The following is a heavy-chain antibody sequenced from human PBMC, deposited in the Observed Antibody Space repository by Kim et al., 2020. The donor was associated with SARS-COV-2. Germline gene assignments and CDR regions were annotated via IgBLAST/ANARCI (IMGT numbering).Heavy chain of an antibody. V-gene: IGHV4-61*02. J-gene: IGHJ6*02. CDR3: ARGRLTYYYYGMDV. D-gene: IGHD3-10*01. Sequence: NPSLKSRVTISVDTSKNQFSLKLSSVTAADTAVYYCARGRLTYYYYGMDVWGQGTTVTVSS.